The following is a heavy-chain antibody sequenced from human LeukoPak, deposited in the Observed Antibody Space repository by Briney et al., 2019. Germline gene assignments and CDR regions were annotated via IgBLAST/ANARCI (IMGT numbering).Heavy chain of an antibody. CDR3: ARVDCSGGSCYFDY. J-gene: IGHJ4*02. V-gene: IGHV3-74*01. D-gene: IGHD2-15*01. CDR1: GFTFSRYW. CDR2: INSDGSST. Sequence: GGSLRLSCAASGFTFSRYWMHWVRQTPEKGLVWVSLINSDGSSTRYADSVKGRFTISRDNAKNTLDLQMSSLRAEDTAVYYCARVDCSGGSCYFDYWGQGTLVTVSS.